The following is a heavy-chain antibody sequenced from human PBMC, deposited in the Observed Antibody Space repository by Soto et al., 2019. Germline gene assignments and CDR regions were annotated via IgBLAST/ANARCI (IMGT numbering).Heavy chain of an antibody. D-gene: IGHD5-18*01. CDR2: ISYDESNK. CDR1: GCTFIGYG. Sequence: LRLAGAAAGCTFIGYGVHRVRKNPGKGLECVAVISYDESNKHHADSVKGRFTISRDNSKNTLYLQMNSLRVEDTAVFYCAKDSYKLDYTYGPYRGKGTLVTGSS. J-gene: IGHJ4*02. V-gene: IGHV3-30*18. CDR3: AKDSYKLDYTYGPY.